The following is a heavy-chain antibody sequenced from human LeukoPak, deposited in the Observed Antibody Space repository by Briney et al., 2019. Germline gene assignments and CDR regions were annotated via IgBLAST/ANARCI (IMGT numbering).Heavy chain of an antibody. J-gene: IGHJ6*02. CDR2: ISYDGSNK. CDR1: GFNFRAYW. D-gene: IGHD6-19*01. V-gene: IGHV3-30*19. Sequence: GGSLRLSCTTSGFNFRAYWMGWVRQAPGKGLEWVAVISYDGSNKYYADSVKGRFTISRDNSKNTLYLQMNSLRAEDTAVYYCARERISSGSGRRGYYYYGMDVRGQGTTVTVSS. CDR3: ARERISSGSGRRGYYYYGMDV.